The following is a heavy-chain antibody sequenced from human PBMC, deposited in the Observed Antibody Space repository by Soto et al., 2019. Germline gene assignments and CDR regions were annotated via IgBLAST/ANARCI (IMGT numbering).Heavy chain of an antibody. CDR3: ARFQYYGSGPQLDY. J-gene: IGHJ4*02. CDR2: IYYSGST. CDR1: GGSISSYY. V-gene: IGHV4-59*08. Sequence: SETLSLTCTVSGGSISSYYWSWIRQPPGKGLEWIGYIYYSGSTNYNPSLKSRVTISVDTSKNQFSLKLSSVTAADTAVYYCARFQYYGSGPQLDYWGQGTLVTVPS. D-gene: IGHD3-10*01.